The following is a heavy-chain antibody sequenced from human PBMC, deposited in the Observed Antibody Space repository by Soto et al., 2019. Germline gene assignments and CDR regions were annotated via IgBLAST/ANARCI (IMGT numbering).Heavy chain of an antibody. CDR2: ISYDGSNK. Sequence: RSLRLSSADSGFTCSSYAMHWVRQAPGKGLEWVAVISYDGSNKYYADSVKGRFTISRDNSKNTLYLQMNSLRAEDTAVYYCAREGGEAYYDFLSGYGADAFGIWGPGT. J-gene: IGHJ3*02. D-gene: IGHD3-3*01. CDR3: AREGGEAYYDFLSGYGADAFGI. CDR1: GFTCSSYA. V-gene: IGHV3-30-3*01.